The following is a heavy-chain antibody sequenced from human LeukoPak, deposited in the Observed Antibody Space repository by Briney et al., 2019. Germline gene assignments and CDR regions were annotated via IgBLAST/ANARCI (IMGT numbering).Heavy chain of an antibody. J-gene: IGHJ4*02. CDR1: GFTFDDYT. Sequence: GGSLRLSCAASGFTFDDYTMHWVRQAPGKGLEWVSLISWDGGSTYYADSVKGRFTISRDNAKNSLYLQMNSLRAEDMALYYCAKCRFGWLQLTLFDYWGQGTLVTVSS. CDR3: AKCRFGWLQLTLFDY. D-gene: IGHD5-24*01. CDR2: ISWDGGST. V-gene: IGHV3-43*01.